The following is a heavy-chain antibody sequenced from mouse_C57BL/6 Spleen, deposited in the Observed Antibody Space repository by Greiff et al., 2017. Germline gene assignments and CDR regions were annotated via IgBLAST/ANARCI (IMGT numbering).Heavy chain of an antibody. V-gene: IGHV1-59*01. J-gene: IGHJ4*01. CDR2: IDPSDSYT. D-gene: IGHD1-3*01. CDR1: GYTFTSYW. Sequence: QVPLQQPGAELVRPGTSVKLSCKASGYTFTSYWMHWVKQRPGQGLEWIGVIDPSDSYTNYNQKFTGKATLTVDTSSSTAYMQLSSLTSEDSAVDYCARGVGYDAMEEWGQGTAGTV. CDR3: ARGVGYDAMEE.